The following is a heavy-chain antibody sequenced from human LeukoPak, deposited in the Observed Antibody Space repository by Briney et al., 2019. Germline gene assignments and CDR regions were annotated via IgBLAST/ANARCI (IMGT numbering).Heavy chain of an antibody. CDR1: GFTFSAYA. V-gene: IGHV3-64D*06. CDR3: VPKGTEGY. CDR2: ISPDGSNT. Sequence: GGSLRLSCSASGFTFSAYAMHWVRQAPGKGLEHVSAISPDGSNTYYADFVKGRFSISRDNSKNTLYLQMSSLRPEDTADYYCVPKGTEGYWGQGTLVTVSS. J-gene: IGHJ4*02.